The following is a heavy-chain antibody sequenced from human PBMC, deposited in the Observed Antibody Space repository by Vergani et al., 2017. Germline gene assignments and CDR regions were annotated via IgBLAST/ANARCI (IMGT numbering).Heavy chain of an antibody. V-gene: IGHV4-4*02. Sequence: QVQLQESGPGLVKPSGTLSLTCAVSGGSISSSNWWSWVRQPPGKGLEWIGEIYHSGSTNYNPSLKSRGTISVDKSKNQFSLKLSSVTAADTAVYYCARGGVDFWSGSPEGYFDLWGRGTLVTVSS. D-gene: IGHD3-3*01. CDR2: IYHSGST. J-gene: IGHJ2*01. CDR3: ARGGVDFWSGSPEGYFDL. CDR1: GGSISSSNW.